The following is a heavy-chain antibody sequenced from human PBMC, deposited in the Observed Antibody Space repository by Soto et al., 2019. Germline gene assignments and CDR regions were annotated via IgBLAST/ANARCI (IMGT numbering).Heavy chain of an antibody. J-gene: IGHJ3*02. CDR1: GGSISSYY. V-gene: IGHV4-59*08. D-gene: IGHD3-10*01. CDR2: IYYSGST. Sequence: SETLSLTCTVSGGSISSYYWSWIRQPPGKGLEWIGYIYYSGSTNYNPSLKSRVTISVDTSKNQFSLKLSSVTAADTAVYYCARRMVRGVIYAFDIWGQGTMVTVSS. CDR3: ARRMVRGVIYAFDI.